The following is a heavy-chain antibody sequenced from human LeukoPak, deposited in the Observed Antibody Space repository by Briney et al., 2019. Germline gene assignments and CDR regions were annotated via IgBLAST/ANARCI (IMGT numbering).Heavy chain of an antibody. CDR2: IIPIFGTA. D-gene: IGHD4-17*01. V-gene: IGHV1-69*06. Sequence: GASVKVSCKASGYTFTGYYMHWVRQAPGQGLEWMGGIIPIFGTANYAQKFQGRVTITADKSTSTAYMELSSLRSEDTAVYYCASPTTVTTFVNYYYMDVWGKGTTVTVSS. CDR3: ASPTTVTTFVNYYYMDV. CDR1: GYTFTGYY. J-gene: IGHJ6*03.